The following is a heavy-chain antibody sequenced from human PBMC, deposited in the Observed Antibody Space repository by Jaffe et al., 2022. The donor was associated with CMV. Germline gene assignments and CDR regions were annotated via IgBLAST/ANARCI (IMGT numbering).Heavy chain of an antibody. CDR1: GGSISSGGYY. CDR2: IYYSGST. D-gene: IGHD4-17*01. J-gene: IGHJ3*02. V-gene: IGHV4-31*03. CDR3: ARDHPVPVQPYLRWYSVGAFDI. Sequence: QVQLQESGPGLVKPSQTLSLTCTVSGGSISSGGYYWSWIRQHPGKGLEWIGYIYYSGSTYYNPSLKSRVTISVDTSKNQFSLKLSSVTAADTAVYYCARDHPVPVQPYLRWYSVGAFDIWGQGTMVTVSS.